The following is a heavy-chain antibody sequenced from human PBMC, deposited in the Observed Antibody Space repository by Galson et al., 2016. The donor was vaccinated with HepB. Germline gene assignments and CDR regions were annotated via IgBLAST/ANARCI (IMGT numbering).Heavy chain of an antibody. Sequence: LSLTCALYGGSFSDYHWSWIRQSPGKGLEWIGRVTSSGSTDYIPSLKSRVTISIDTSKNQFSLRLTSVTAADTSTYYCARQLPYCSGGSCYSGWFDPWGQGTLVTVSA. CDR2: VTSSGST. J-gene: IGHJ5*02. V-gene: IGHV4-34*01. CDR3: ARQLPYCSGGSCYSGWFDP. D-gene: IGHD2-15*01. CDR1: GGSFSDYH.